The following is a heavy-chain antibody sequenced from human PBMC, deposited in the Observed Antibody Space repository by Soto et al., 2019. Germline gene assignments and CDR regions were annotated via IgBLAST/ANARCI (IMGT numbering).Heavy chain of an antibody. V-gene: IGHV3-11*01. CDR1: GFTFSDYY. D-gene: IGHD2-8*02. CDR2: ISSSGSTI. Sequence: PGASLRLSCAASGFTFSDYYMSWIRQAPGKGLEWVSYISSSGSTIYYADSVKGRFTISRDNAKNTLYLQMNTLRAGDTAVYSCAKATATGGGAFDICGQGTMVTV. CDR3: AKATATGGGAFDI. J-gene: IGHJ3*02.